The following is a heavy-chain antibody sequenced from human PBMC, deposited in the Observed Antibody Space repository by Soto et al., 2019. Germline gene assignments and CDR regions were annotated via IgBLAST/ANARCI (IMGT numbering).Heavy chain of an antibody. V-gene: IGHV4-31*03. CDR2: IYYSGST. CDR3: ARDGSGSYYNTQTSYGMDV. D-gene: IGHD3-10*01. J-gene: IGHJ6*02. CDR1: GGSISSGGYY. Sequence: SETLSLTCTVSGGSISSGGYYWSWIRQHPGKGLEWIGYIYYSGSTYYNPSLKSRVTISVDTSKNQFSLKLSSVTAADTAVYYCARDGSGSYYNTQTSYGMDVWGQGTTVTVSS.